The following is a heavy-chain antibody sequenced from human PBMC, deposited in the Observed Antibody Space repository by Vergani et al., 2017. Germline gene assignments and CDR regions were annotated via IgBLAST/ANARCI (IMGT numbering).Heavy chain of an antibody. J-gene: IGHJ4*02. CDR3: ASSIAVAGLNFDY. CDR1: GFTFSSYW. Sequence: EVQLVESGGGLVQPGGSLRLSCAASGFTFSSYWRHWVRQTPGKGLVWVSRINSDGSSTSYADSVKGRFTISRDNAKNTLYLQMNSLRAEDTAVYYCASSIAVAGLNFDYWGQGTLVTVSS. V-gene: IGHV3-74*01. D-gene: IGHD6-19*01. CDR2: INSDGSST.